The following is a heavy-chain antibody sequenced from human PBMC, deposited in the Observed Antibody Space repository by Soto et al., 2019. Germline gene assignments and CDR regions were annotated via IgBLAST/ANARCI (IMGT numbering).Heavy chain of an antibody. D-gene: IGHD1-26*01. CDR1: GGSISSSSYY. CDR3: ARHKGLRRAVDY. V-gene: IGHV4-39*01. CDR2: IYYSGST. Sequence: QLQLQASGPGLVKPSETLSLTCTVSGGSISSSSYYWGWIRQPPGKGLEWIGSIYYSGSTYYNPSLKSRVTRSVDTSKHQFALKLSSVTAADTAVYYGARHKGLRRAVDYWGQGTLVTVAS. J-gene: IGHJ4*02.